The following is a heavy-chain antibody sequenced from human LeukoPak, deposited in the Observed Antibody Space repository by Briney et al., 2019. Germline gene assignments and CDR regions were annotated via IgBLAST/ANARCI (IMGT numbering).Heavy chain of an antibody. V-gene: IGHV4-61*02. Sequence: SETLSLTCTVAGGSISSGSYDWGRIRQPGGKGLEWIVRIYTSGSTNNNPSGKSRFTMTVERSKNKFTQKLRHVTAADTAVYYCARGGYNWNDDSYFDYWGQGTLVTVSS. J-gene: IGHJ4*02. CDR1: GGSISSGSYD. CDR3: ARGGYNWNDDSYFDY. CDR2: IYTSGST. D-gene: IGHD1-20*01.